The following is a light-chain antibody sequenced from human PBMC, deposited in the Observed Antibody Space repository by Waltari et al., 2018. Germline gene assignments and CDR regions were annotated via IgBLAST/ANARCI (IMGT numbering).Light chain of an antibody. Sequence: EIVFTQSPATLSLSTGERDPLLCRASQNIRSICLAWYQQKPGQAPRPLIYDASTRATGIPDRFSGSGSGTDFTLTISRLEPEDFAVYYCQQYASSPFIFGPGTKVDIK. J-gene: IGKJ3*01. V-gene: IGKV3-20*01. CDR2: DAS. CDR1: QNIRSIC. CDR3: QQYASSPFI.